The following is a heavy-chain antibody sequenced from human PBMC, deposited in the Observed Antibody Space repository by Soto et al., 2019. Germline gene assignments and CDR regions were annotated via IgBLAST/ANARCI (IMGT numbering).Heavy chain of an antibody. J-gene: IGHJ6*02. CDR2: IGTAGDT. Sequence: GGSLSLSCAASGFTFSSYDMHWVRQATGKGLEWVSAIGTAGDTYYPGSVKGRFTISRENAKNSLYLQMNSLRAGDTAVYYCARDGRMAAAGTGGYYYYYCMDVWGQGTTVTVSS. CDR1: GFTFSSYD. D-gene: IGHD6-13*01. V-gene: IGHV3-13*01. CDR3: ARDGRMAAAGTGGYYYYYCMDV.